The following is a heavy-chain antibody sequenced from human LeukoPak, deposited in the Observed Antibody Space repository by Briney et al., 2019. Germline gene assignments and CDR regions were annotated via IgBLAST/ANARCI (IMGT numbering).Heavy chain of an antibody. CDR2: INPSGGST. V-gene: IGHV1-46*01. Sequence: ASVKVSCKASGYTFTSYYMHWVRQAPGQGLEWMGIINPSGGSTSYAQKFQGRVTITADESTSTAYMELSSLRSEDTAVYYCARDRLGIVAIFEADWIVPTGIWGQGTLVTVSS. CDR1: GYTFTSYY. D-gene: IGHD5-12*01. CDR3: ARDRLGIVAIFEADWIVPTGI. J-gene: IGHJ4*02.